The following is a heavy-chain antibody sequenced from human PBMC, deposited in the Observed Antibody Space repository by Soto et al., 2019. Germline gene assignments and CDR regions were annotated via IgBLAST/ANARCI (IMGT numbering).Heavy chain of an antibody. CDR3: ARGYSSSPFDY. CDR1: GFTFSSYE. D-gene: IGHD6-6*01. CDR2: ISSSGSTI. Sequence: EVQLVESGGGLVQPGGSLRLSCAASGFTFSSYEMNWVRQAPGKGLEWVSYISSSGSTIYYADSVKGRFTISRDNAKNSLYLQMNSLRAEDTAAYYCARGYSSSPFDYWGQGTLVTVSS. J-gene: IGHJ4*02. V-gene: IGHV3-48*03.